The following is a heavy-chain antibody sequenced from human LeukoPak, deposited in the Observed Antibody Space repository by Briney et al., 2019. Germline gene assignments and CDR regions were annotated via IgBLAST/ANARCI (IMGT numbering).Heavy chain of an antibody. CDR2: ICSSGST. Sequence: SETLSLTCTVSGGSISSFYWSWIRQPAGKGLEWIGRICSSGSTNYNPSLKSRVTMSVDTSKSQFSLKLTSVTAADTAVYYCARDLGYSSSDYWGQGTLVTVSS. CDR1: GGSISSFY. D-gene: IGHD6-13*01. CDR3: ARDLGYSSSDY. V-gene: IGHV4-4*07. J-gene: IGHJ4*02.